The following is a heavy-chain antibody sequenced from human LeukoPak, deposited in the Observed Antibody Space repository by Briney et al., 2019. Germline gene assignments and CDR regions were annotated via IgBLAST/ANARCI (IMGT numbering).Heavy chain of an antibody. J-gene: IGHJ4*02. Sequence: PGGSLRLSCAASGFTFSSYAMSWVRQAPGKGLEWVAVIWYDGSNKYYADSVKGRFTISRDNSKNTLYLQMNSLRAEDTAVYYCAREKGGYFDYWGQGTLVTVSS. CDR1: GFTFSSYA. CDR2: IWYDGSNK. D-gene: IGHD3-16*01. CDR3: AREKGGYFDY. V-gene: IGHV3-33*08.